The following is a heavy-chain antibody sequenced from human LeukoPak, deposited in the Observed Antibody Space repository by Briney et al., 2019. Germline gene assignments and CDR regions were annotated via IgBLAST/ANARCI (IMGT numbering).Heavy chain of an antibody. CDR2: IYHSGST. Sequence: PSETLSLTCAVSGYSISSGYYWGWIRQPPGKGLEWIGSIYHSGSTYYNPSPKSRVTISVDTSKNQFSLKLSSVTAADTAVYYCASDKRYYDFWSGYPWYFDYWGQGTLVTVSS. V-gene: IGHV4-38-2*01. CDR3: ASDKRYYDFWSGYPWYFDY. J-gene: IGHJ4*02. CDR1: GYSISSGYY. D-gene: IGHD3-3*01.